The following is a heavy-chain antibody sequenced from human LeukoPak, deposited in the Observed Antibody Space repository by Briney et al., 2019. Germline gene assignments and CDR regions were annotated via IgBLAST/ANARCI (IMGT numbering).Heavy chain of an antibody. CDR3: AGLDHIAARRYYYGMDV. CDR2: IYPGDSDT. V-gene: IGHV5-51*01. J-gene: IGHJ6*01. CDR1: GYSFTSYW. Sequence: GESLKISCKGSGYSFTSYWIGWVRHMPGKGLEWMAIIYPGDSDTSYSPSFQRQVTISAAKSTTPAYLQWSSLKASDTAMYYCAGLDHIAARRYYYGMDVWGQGTTVTGSS. D-gene: IGHD6-6*01.